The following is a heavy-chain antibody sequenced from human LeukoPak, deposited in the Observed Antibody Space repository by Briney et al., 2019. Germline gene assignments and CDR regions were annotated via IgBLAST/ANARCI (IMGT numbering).Heavy chain of an antibody. V-gene: IGHV4-39*01. CDR3: ARHNGEGHHLLQLEYYFDY. CDR2: IYYSGST. Sequence: SETLSLTCTVSGGSISSSSYYWGWIRQPPGKGLEWIGSIYYSGSTYYNPSLKSRVTISVDTSKNQFSLKLSSVTAADAAVYLCARHNGEGHHLLQLEYYFDYWGQGTLVTVSS. J-gene: IGHJ4*02. D-gene: IGHD5-24*01. CDR1: GGSISSSSYY.